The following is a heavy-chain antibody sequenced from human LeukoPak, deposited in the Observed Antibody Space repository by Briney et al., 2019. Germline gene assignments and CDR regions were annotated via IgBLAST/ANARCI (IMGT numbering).Heavy chain of an antibody. J-gene: IGHJ6*03. CDR1: GVSISSSPSY. CDR3: ARPGHSYYYMDV. CDR2: IYYSGTT. Sequence: PSETLSLTCSVTGVSISSSPSYCGWIRQPPGKGLEWIGTIYYSGTTYYNPSLKSRVTISADTSKNHFSLKLSSVTAADTAVYYCARPGHSYYYMDVWGKGTTVTVSS. V-gene: IGHV4-39*02. D-gene: IGHD1-1*01.